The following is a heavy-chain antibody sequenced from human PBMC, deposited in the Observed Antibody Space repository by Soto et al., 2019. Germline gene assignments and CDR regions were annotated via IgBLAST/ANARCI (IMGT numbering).Heavy chain of an antibody. CDR3: ASGHYDSSGYYLSHASYLDY. Sequence: QPGGSLTLSCAASGFTFSSYAMSWVLQAPGKGLEWVSAISGSGGSTYYADSVKGRFTISRDNSKNTLYLQMNSLRAEDTAVYYCASGHYDSSGYYLSHASYLDYWGQGTLVTLSS. CDR2: ISGSGGST. D-gene: IGHD3-22*01. V-gene: IGHV3-23*01. CDR1: GFTFSSYA. J-gene: IGHJ4*02.